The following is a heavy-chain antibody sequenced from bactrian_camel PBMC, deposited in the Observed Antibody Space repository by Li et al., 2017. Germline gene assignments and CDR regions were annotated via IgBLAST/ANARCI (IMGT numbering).Heavy chain of an antibody. Sequence: VQLVESGGGLVQPGGSLRLSCAASGFTFSAYVMSWVRQAPGKGLEWVSAISKGGGSTYYADSVKGRFTISRDNAKNTVYQQMNSLKPEDTAVYYCVRDAGTPYGYNYWGQGTQVTVS. J-gene: IGHJ4*01. D-gene: IGHD6*01. CDR1: GFTFSAYV. CDR3: VRDAGTPYGYNY. V-gene: IGHV3S40*01. CDR2: ISKGGGST.